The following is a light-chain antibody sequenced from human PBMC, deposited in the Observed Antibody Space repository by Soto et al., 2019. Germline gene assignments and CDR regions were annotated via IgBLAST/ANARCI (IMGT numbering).Light chain of an antibody. CDR2: EVS. CDR3: CSYAGSSTSYV. CDR1: SSDVGSYNL. Sequence: QSALTQPASVSGSPGQSITISCTGTSSDVGSYNLVSWYQQHPGKAPKLMIYEVSKRPSGVSNRFSGSKSGNTASLTISGLQAEDEADYYGCSYAGSSTSYVFGTGTKVTVL. J-gene: IGLJ1*01. V-gene: IGLV2-23*02.